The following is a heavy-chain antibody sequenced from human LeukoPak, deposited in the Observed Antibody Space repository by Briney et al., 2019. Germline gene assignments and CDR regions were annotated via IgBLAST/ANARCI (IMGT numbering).Heavy chain of an antibody. J-gene: IGHJ4*02. V-gene: IGHV7-4-1*02. Sequence: ASVKVSCKASGYTFIRYAINWLRQVPGQGLEWMGWINMYTANPAYAQGFTERFVFSLDTSVSTAYLEISNLKAEDTAVYYCARHDNDDDFDYWGQGTLVTVCS. CDR2: INMYTANP. D-gene: IGHD3-16*01. CDR1: GYTFIRYA. CDR3: ARHDNDDDFDY.